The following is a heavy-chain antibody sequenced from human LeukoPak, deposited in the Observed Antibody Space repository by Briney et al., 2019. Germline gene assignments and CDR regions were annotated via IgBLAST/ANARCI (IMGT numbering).Heavy chain of an antibody. V-gene: IGHV1-2*04. Sequence: ASVKVSCKASGYTFTGYYMHWVRQAPGQGLEWMGWINPNSGGTNYAQKFQGWVTMTRDTSISTAYMELSRLRSDDTAVYYCAREEAVAGFSNFDYWGQGTLVTVSS. D-gene: IGHD6-19*01. CDR3: AREEAVAGFSNFDY. J-gene: IGHJ4*02. CDR2: INPNSGGT. CDR1: GYTFTGYY.